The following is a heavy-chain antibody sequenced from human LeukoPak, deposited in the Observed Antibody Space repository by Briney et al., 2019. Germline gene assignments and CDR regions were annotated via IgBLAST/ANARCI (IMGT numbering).Heavy chain of an antibody. D-gene: IGHD6-6*01. CDR3: ARIIAARFDY. V-gene: IGHV4-59*01. CDR1: GGSMNSYY. CDR2: IYYSGSS. Sequence: SETRSLTCTVSGGSMNSYYWSWIRQPPGKGLEWIGYIYYSGSSNYNPSLKSRVTISVDTSKNQFSLKLSSVTAADTAVYYCARIIAARFDYWGQGILVTVSS. J-gene: IGHJ4*02.